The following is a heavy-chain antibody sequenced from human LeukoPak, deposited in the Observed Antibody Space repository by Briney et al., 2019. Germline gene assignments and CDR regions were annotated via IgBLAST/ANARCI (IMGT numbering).Heavy chain of an antibody. Sequence: PSETLSLTCTVSGGSISTSNYYWGWIRQPPGKGLEWIGNIFYSGSTYYGPSLKSRLTISLDTSRNQFSLKLNSVTAADTAVYYCARHGSRIAVAGTVWFDPWGQGTLVTVSS. V-gene: IGHV4-39*07. CDR1: GGSISTSNYY. J-gene: IGHJ5*02. CDR3: ARHGSRIAVAGTVWFDP. D-gene: IGHD6-19*01. CDR2: IFYSGST.